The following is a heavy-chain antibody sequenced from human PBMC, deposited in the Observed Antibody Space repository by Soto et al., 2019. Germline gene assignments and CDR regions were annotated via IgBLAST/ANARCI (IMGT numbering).Heavy chain of an antibody. Sequence: GGSLRLSCSASGFTFSSYAIHWVRQAPWKGLEYVSAISSNGVSTYYADSVKGRFTISRDNSKNTLYLQMSSLRAEDTAVYYCLKEAYSSSWYDRSGQMDPDYWGQGTLVTVSS. CDR2: ISSNGVST. D-gene: IGHD6-13*01. V-gene: IGHV3-64D*06. CDR1: GFTFSSYA. J-gene: IGHJ4*02. CDR3: LKEAYSSSWYDRSGQMDPDY.